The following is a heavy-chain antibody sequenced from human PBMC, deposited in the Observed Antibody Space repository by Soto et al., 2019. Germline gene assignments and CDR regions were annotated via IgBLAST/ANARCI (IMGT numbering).Heavy chain of an antibody. CDR3: VEDRTMTATSGLGP. CDR2: ISSTELTR. J-gene: IGHJ5*02. D-gene: IGHD2-21*02. CDR1: GWKFGTYA. Sequence: AGALRRSRSRTGWKFGTYAMQCVHQAPGKGIEYVSGISSTELTREYAGSGKGRFNISRDNSNNTGYRQMSSLRREDTAMYYCVEDRTMTATSGLGPWGQGT. V-gene: IGHV3-64D*06.